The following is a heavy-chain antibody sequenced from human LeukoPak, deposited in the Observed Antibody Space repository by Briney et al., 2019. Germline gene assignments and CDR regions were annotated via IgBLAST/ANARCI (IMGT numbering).Heavy chain of an antibody. Sequence: PGGSLTLSCAPSGLTFHDYSMHWVRQAPGKGLEWVALISYDGGNIYYGDSVRGRFIISRDNSKNILYLQMNSLTIEDTAGYYCSRDPPFGSGSSQNHFDSWGQGTLVTVSS. CDR2: ISYDGGNI. D-gene: IGHD6-19*01. CDR1: GLTFHDYS. J-gene: IGHJ4*02. CDR3: SRDPPFGSGSSQNHFDS. V-gene: IGHV3-30*04.